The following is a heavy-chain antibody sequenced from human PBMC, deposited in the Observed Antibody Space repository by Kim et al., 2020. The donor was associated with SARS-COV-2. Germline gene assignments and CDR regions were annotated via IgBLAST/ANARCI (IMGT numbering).Heavy chain of an antibody. V-gene: IGHV1-69*13. CDR3: ATKAARASGDDYYYYYGMDV. CDR2: INPIFGTA. D-gene: IGHD5-18*01. J-gene: IGHJ6*02. Sequence: SVKVSCKASGGTFSSYAISWVRQAPGQGLEWMGGINPIFGTANYAQKFQGRVTITADESTSTAYMELSSLRSEDTAVYYCATKAARASGDDYYYYYGMDVWGQGTTVTVSS. CDR1: GGTFSSYA.